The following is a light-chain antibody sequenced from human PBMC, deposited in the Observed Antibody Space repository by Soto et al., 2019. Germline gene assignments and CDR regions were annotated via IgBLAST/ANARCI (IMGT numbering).Light chain of an antibody. Sequence: SQMTQSPSTLSSSLVYRVTITCLASQSISSWLAWYQQKPGKAPKLLIYAASSLQSGVPSRFSGSGSGTDFTLTISSLQPEDFATYYCLQDYNYPWTFGQGTKVDIK. J-gene: IGKJ1*01. V-gene: IGKV1-6*01. CDR3: LQDYNYPWT. CDR1: QSISSW. CDR2: AAS.